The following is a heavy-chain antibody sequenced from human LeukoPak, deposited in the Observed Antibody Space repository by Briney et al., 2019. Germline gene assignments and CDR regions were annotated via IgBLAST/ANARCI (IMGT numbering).Heavy chain of an antibody. CDR1: GFTFSSYG. CDR3: AKDPYALVVVTPYFDY. D-gene: IGHD3-22*01. CDR2: IWYDGSNK. V-gene: IGHV3-33*06. J-gene: IGHJ4*02. Sequence: GGSLRLSCAASGFTFSSYGMHWVRQAPGKGLEWVAVIWYDGSNKYYADSVKGRFTISRDNSKNTLYPQMNSLRAEDTAVYYCAKDPYALVVVTPYFDYWGQGTLVTVSS.